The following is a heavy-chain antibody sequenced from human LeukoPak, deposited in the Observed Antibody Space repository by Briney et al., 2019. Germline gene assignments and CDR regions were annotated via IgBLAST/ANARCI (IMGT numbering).Heavy chain of an antibody. J-gene: IGHJ4*02. CDR3: AKEGPPRMTAGIFDY. D-gene: IGHD1-14*01. Sequence: PGRSLRLSCAASGFTFSSYAMHWVRQAPGKGLEWVAVISYDGSNNYYTDSVKGRFTISRDNSRNTLYLQMNSLRTEDTAVYYCAKEGPPRMTAGIFDYWGQGTLVTVSS. CDR2: ISYDGSNN. CDR1: GFTFSSYA. V-gene: IGHV3-30*18.